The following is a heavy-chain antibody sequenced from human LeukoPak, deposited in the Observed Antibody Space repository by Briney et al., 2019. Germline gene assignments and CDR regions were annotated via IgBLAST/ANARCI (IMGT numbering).Heavy chain of an antibody. V-gene: IGHV3-21*01. CDR3: ARGPLRDNGMDV. Sequence: GGSLRLSCAASGFTFGSYSMNWVRQAPGKGLEWVSSISSSSSYIYYADSVKGRFTISRDNAENSLYLQMNSLRAEDTAVYYCARGPLRDNGMDVWGQGTTVTVSS. CDR1: GFTFGSYS. CDR2: ISSSSSYI. J-gene: IGHJ6*02.